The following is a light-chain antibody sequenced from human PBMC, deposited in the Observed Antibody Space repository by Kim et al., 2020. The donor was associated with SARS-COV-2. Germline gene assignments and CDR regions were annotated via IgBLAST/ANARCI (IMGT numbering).Light chain of an antibody. CDR1: QSVSSSY. CDR2: GAS. Sequence: EIVLTQSPGTLSLSPGERATLSCRASQSVSSSYLAWYQQKPGQAPRLLIYGASSRATGIPDRFSGSGSGTDFTLTISRLEPEDFAVYYCQQYGSSYERTFGQGTKVDIK. CDR3: QQYGSSYERT. J-gene: IGKJ1*01. V-gene: IGKV3-20*01.